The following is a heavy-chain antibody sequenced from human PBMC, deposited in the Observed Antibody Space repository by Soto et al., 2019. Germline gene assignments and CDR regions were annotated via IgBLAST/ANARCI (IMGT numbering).Heavy chain of an antibody. D-gene: IGHD6-19*01. J-gene: IGHJ4*02. Sequence: QVQLQESGPGLVKPSETLSLTCTVSGGSISSYYWSWIRQPPGKGLEWIASVYYSGSTNYNPSLKSRVTISIGTSKNQFSLKMSSVTAADTAVYYCASSSGWYYFDHWGQGTLVIVSS. V-gene: IGHV4-59*01. CDR1: GGSISSYY. CDR3: ASSSGWYYFDH. CDR2: VYYSGST.